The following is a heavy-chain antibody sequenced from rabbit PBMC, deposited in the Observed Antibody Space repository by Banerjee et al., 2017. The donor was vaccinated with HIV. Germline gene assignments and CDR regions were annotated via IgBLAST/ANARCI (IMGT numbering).Heavy chain of an antibody. J-gene: IGHJ4*01. D-gene: IGHD1-1*01. Sequence: LEESGGGLVKPGGTLTLTCTVSGFSFSSNWICWVRQAPGKGLEWTACINAVTGKAVYASWAKGRFTFSKTSSTTVTLQMTSLTAADTATYFCARDLVTAIGWNFSLWGPGTLVTVS. CDR3: ARDLVTAIGWNFSL. CDR1: GFSFSSNW. CDR2: INAVTGKA. V-gene: IGHV1S45*01.